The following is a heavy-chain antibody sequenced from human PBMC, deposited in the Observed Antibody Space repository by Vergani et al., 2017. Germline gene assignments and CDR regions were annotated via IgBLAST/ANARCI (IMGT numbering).Heavy chain of an antibody. CDR2: IYSGGST. CDR3: ASTSILEWSLHYYYYYMDV. CDR1: GFTVSSNY. J-gene: IGHJ6*03. V-gene: IGHV3-53*01. D-gene: IGHD3-3*01. Sequence: EVQLVESGGGLIQPGGSLRLSCAASGFTVSSNYMSWVRQAPGKGLEWVSVIYSGGSTYYADSVKGRFTISRDNSKNTLYLQMNSLRAEDTAVYYCASTSILEWSLHYYYYYMDVWGKGTTVTVSS.